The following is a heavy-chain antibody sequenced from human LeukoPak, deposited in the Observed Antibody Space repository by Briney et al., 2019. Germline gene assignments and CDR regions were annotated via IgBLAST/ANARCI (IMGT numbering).Heavy chain of an antibody. V-gene: IGHV1-69*04. CDR2: IIPILGIA. J-gene: IGHJ4*02. D-gene: IGHD3-22*01. CDR1: GCTFISYA. Sequence: ASVKVSCKASGCTFISYAISWVRQAPGQGREWVGSIIPILGIANYAQKFQGRVTITADKSTSTAYMELSSLRSEDTAVYYCATSSGVYDSSGYSLDYWGQGTLVTVSS. CDR3: ATSSGVYDSSGYSLDY.